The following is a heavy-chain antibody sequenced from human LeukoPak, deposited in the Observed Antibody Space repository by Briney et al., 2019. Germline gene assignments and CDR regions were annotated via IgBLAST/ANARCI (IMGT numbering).Heavy chain of an antibody. Sequence: ASVKVSCKASGYTFTSSGISWVRQAPGQGLEWMGWISAYNGNTNYAQKLQGRVTMTTDTSTSTAYMELRSLRSDDTAVYYCARAPITIPYGGMDVWAKGTTVTVSS. CDR2: ISAYNGNT. V-gene: IGHV1-18*01. J-gene: IGHJ6*04. D-gene: IGHD3-9*01. CDR3: ARAPITIPYGGMDV. CDR1: GYTFTSSG.